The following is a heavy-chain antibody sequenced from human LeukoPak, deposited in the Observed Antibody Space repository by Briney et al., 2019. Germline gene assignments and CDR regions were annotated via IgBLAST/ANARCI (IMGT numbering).Heavy chain of an antibody. CDR1: GFTFSNFS. D-gene: IGHD3-16*01. J-gene: IGHJ6*02. CDR2: ISSTSSYI. Sequence: PGGSLRLSCAASGFTFSNFSMNWVRQAPGKGLEWVSFISSTSSYIHYADSVKGRFTISRDNAKNSLLLQMNSLRAEDTAVYYCARWDYYCAMDVWGQGTTVAVSS. V-gene: IGHV3-21*01. CDR3: ARWDYYCAMDV.